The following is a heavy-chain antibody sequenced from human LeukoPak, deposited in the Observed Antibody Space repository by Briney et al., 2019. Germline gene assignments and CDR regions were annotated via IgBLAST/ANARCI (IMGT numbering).Heavy chain of an antibody. Sequence: SETLSLTCAVYGGSFSGYYWSWIRQPPGKGLEWIGEINHSGSTNYNPSLKSRVTISVDTSKNQFSLKLSSVTAADTAVYYCASLPKMTPPAYYYYGMDVWGQGTTVTVSS. D-gene: IGHD2-15*01. CDR3: ASLPKMTPPAYYYYGMDV. CDR2: INHSGST. V-gene: IGHV4-34*01. J-gene: IGHJ6*02. CDR1: GGSFSGYY.